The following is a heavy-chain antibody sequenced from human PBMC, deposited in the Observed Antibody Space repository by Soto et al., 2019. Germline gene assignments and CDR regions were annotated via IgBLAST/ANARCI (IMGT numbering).Heavy chain of an antibody. CDR2: IYYNGST. D-gene: IGHD6-13*01. CDR3: ARYRISGSWSKFDY. Sequence: SETLSLTCSVSGLTISSASYYRSWIRQHPGKGLEWVGNIYYNGSTYYSPSLKSRATVWFDTSKNQFSLRLTSVTAADTAVYYCARYRISGSWSKFDYWGQGTLVTVSS. J-gene: IGHJ4*02. V-gene: IGHV4-31*03. CDR1: GLTISSASYY.